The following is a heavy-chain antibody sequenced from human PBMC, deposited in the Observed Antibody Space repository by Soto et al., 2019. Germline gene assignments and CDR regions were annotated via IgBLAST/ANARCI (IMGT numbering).Heavy chain of an antibody. CDR2: ISYDGSNK. V-gene: IGHV3-30-3*01. CDR3: ARDGGNWNDTPGGMDA. Sequence: GGSLRLSCAASGFTFSSYAMHWVRQAPGKGLEWVAVISYDGSNKYYADSVKGRFTISRDNSKNTLYLQMNSLRAEDTAVYYCARDGGNWNDTPGGMDAWGQGTTVTVSS. D-gene: IGHD1-1*01. CDR1: GFTFSSYA. J-gene: IGHJ6*02.